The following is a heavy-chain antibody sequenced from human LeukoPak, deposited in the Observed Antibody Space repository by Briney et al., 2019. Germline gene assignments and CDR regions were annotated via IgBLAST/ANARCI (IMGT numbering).Heavy chain of an antibody. V-gene: IGHV4-34*01. CDR1: GGSFSGYY. Sequence: SETLSLTCAVYGGSFSGYYWSWIRQPPGKGLEWIGEINHSGSTNYNPSLKSRVTISVDTSKNQFSLKLSSVTAADTAVYYCARGRITMIVVVNRRGWFDPWGQGTLVTVSS. CDR2: INHSGST. D-gene: IGHD3-22*01. J-gene: IGHJ5*02. CDR3: ARGRITMIVVVNRRGWFDP.